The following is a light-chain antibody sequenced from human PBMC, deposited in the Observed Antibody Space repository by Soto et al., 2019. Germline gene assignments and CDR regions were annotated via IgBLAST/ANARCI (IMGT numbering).Light chain of an antibody. CDR3: QSYDKSLSGWL. J-gene: IGLJ2*01. Sequence: QSVVTQPPSASGTPGQRVTISCTGSTSNIGAGYDVHWYQQVPGTTPKLLIYANNNRPSGVPDRFSGSKSGTSASLVITGLQAEDEADYYCQSYDKSLSGWLFGGGTKLTVL. CDR2: ANN. CDR1: TSNIGAGYD. V-gene: IGLV1-40*01.